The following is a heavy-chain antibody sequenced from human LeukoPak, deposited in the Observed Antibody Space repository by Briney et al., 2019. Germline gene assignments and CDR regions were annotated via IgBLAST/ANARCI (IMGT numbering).Heavy chain of an antibody. Sequence: PGGSLRLSCAASGFTFTNAWMTWVRQAPGKGLEWVGHTKSKSDGGTTHYAAPLKGRFTILRDDSKNTLYLQMNSLKTEDTAVYYCTSQLVLWFGEVTCWGQGTLVTVSS. CDR3: TSQLVLWFGEVTC. CDR1: GFTFTNAW. J-gene: IGHJ4*02. CDR2: TKSKSDGGTT. V-gene: IGHV3-15*01. D-gene: IGHD3-10*01.